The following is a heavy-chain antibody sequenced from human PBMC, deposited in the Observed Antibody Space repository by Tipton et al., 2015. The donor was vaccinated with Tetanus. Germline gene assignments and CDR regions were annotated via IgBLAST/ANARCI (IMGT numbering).Heavy chain of an antibody. CDR1: GGSLRGGDHY. CDR3: VRGRGLGAYSFGFEH. D-gene: IGHD5-12*01. J-gene: IGHJ4*02. V-gene: IGHV4-61*08. CDR2: VSSSGST. Sequence: TLSLTCAVYGGSLRGGDHYWSWIRQPPGKGLEWLAYVSSSGSTNSNYSLKSRITVSRDTSKNQFSLKLISVTAADTAVYYCVRGRGLGAYSFGFEHWGQGALVTVSS.